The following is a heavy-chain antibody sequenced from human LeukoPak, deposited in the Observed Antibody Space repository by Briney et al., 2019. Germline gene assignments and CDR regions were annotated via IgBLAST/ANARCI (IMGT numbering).Heavy chain of an antibody. Sequence: PSETLSLTCTVSGGSISSYYWSWIRQPPGKGLEWIGYIYYSGSTNYNPSLKSRVTISVDTSKNQFSLKLSSVTAADTAVYYCARSVYRHSYGSKFDYWGQGTLVTVSS. CDR2: IYYSGST. J-gene: IGHJ4*02. CDR3: ARSVYRHSYGSKFDY. D-gene: IGHD5-18*01. CDR1: GGSISSYY. V-gene: IGHV4-59*08.